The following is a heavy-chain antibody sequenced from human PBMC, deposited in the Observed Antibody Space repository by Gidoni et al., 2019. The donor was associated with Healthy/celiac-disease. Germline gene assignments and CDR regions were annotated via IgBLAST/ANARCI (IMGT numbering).Heavy chain of an antibody. J-gene: IGHJ4*02. CDR2: ISSSSSYI. V-gene: IGHV3-21*01. CDR3: ARGKGYYYDSSGYYQHDDSDY. Sequence: EVQLVESGGGLVKPGGSLRLSCAASGFTFSSYSMNWVRQAPGKGLEWVSSISSSSSYIYYADSVKGRFTISRDNAKNSLYLQMNSLRAEDTAVYYCARGKGYYYDSSGYYQHDDSDYWGQGTLVTVSS. D-gene: IGHD3-22*01. CDR1: GFTFSSYS.